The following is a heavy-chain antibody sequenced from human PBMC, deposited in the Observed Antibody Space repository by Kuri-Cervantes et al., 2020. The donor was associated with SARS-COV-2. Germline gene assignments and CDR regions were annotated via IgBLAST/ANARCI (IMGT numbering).Heavy chain of an antibody. V-gene: IGHV1-2*04. J-gene: IGHJ6*02. CDR3: ARALGYCSSTSCSYWDYYYYGMDV. D-gene: IGHD2-2*01. CDR2: INPNSGGT. Sequence: ASGKVSCKASGYTFTGYYLHWVRQAPGQGLEWMGWINPNSGGTNYAQKFQGWVTMTRDTSISTAYMELSRLRSDDTAVYYCARALGYCSSTSCSYWDYYYYGMDVWGQGTTVTVSS. CDR1: GYTFTGYY.